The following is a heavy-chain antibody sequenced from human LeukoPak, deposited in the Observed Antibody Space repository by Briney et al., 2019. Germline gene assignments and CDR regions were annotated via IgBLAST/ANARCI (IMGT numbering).Heavy chain of an antibody. J-gene: IGHJ6*04. D-gene: IGHD3-10*02. V-gene: IGHV3-48*03. CDR1: RFTFSSYE. Sequence: GGSLRLSCAASRFTFSSYEMNWVRQAPGKGLERGSYISSSGSTIYYADSVKGRFTISRDNAKNSLYLQMNSLRAEDTAVYYCAELGITMIGGVWGKGTTVTISS. CDR2: ISSSGSTI. CDR3: AELGITMIGGV.